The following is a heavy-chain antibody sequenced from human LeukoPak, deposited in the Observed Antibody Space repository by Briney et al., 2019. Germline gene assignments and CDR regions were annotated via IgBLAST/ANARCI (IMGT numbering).Heavy chain of an antibody. D-gene: IGHD3-10*01. Sequence: SETLSLTCTVSGGTISSSSYYWGWIRQPPGKGLEWIGSIYYSGSTYYNPSLKSRVTISVDTSKDQFSLKLSSVTAADTAVYYCATRTLNYYGPDAFDIWGQGTMVTVSS. CDR3: ATRTLNYYGPDAFDI. CDR1: GGTISSSSYY. J-gene: IGHJ3*02. V-gene: IGHV4-39*07. CDR2: IYYSGST.